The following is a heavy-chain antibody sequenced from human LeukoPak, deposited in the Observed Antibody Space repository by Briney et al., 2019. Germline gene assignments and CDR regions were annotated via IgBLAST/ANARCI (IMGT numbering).Heavy chain of an antibody. Sequence: ASVKVSCKASEYTFTNYYMHWVRQAPGQGLEWMGWINPKSGGTTYAQKFQGRVTLTRDTSISTAYMELSSLTFDDTAVYYCARPLSRKDSFTWTREGCWFDPWGQGTLVTVSS. CDR2: INPKSGGT. V-gene: IGHV1-2*02. CDR1: EYTFTNYY. D-gene: IGHD2-15*01. J-gene: IGHJ5*02. CDR3: ARPLSRKDSFTWTREGCWFDP.